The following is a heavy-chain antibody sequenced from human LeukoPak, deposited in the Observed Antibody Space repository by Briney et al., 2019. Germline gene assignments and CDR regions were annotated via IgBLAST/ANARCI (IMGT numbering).Heavy chain of an antibody. V-gene: IGHV1-18*01. CDR3: SRVPIYMVDNSFDT. CDR2: ISAYNGNT. D-gene: IGHD2-8*01. Sequence: ASVKVSCKASGYTFTSYGISWVRQAPGQGLEWMGWISAYNGNTNYAQKLQGRVTMTTETSTSTAYMELRSLRSDDTAVYYCSRVPIYMVDNSFDTWGRGTLVTVSS. J-gene: IGHJ5*01. CDR1: GYTFTSYG.